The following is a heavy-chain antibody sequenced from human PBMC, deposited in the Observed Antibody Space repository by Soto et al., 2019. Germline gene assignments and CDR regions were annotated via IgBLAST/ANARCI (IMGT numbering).Heavy chain of an antibody. CDR1: GGSISSYY. J-gene: IGHJ4*01. CDR3: ARASPYGDYALDY. Sequence: KPSETLSLTCTVSGGSISSYYWIWIRQPPGKGLEWIGYISYSGSTNYNPSLKSRPTISVTTSKNQFSLQLRSVTAADTAVYYCARASPYGDYALDYLGQGTLVTVSS. D-gene: IGHD4-17*01. CDR2: ISYSGST. V-gene: IGHV4-59*01.